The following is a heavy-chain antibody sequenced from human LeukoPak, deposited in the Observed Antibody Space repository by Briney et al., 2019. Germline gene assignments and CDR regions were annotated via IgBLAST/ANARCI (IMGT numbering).Heavy chain of an antibody. V-gene: IGHV4-59*08. D-gene: IGHD4-17*01. CDR2: IYYSGST. J-gene: IGHJ4*02. Sequence: PSETLSLTCTVSGGPISSYYWSGIRQPPGKGLEWIGYIYYSGSTNYNPSLRSRVTISVDTSKNQFSLKLSSVTAADTAVYYCARGGNYGDYDGYFDYWGQGTLVTVSS. CDR3: ARGGNYGDYDGYFDY. CDR1: GGPISSYY.